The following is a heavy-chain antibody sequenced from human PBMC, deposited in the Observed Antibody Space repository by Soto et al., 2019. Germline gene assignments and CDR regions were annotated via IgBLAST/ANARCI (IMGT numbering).Heavy chain of an antibody. J-gene: IGHJ4*02. CDR1: GFTFKNYD. Sequence: EVELLESGGGLVQPGGSLRLSCVASGFTFKNYDMRWIRQAPGKGLEWVSGISGSGGVTYYADSVKGRFTISRDNSKNTLYLQMNSLRAEDTAIDYCAKNRQLRSYYESAGHYDNWGQGTLVTVSS. V-gene: IGHV3-23*01. D-gene: IGHD3-10*01. CDR2: ISGSGGVT. CDR3: AKNRQLRSYYESAGHYDN.